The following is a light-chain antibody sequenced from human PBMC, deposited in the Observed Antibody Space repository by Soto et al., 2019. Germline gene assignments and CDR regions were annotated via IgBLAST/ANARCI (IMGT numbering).Light chain of an antibody. V-gene: IGKV3-15*01. CDR2: GAS. J-gene: IGKJ1*01. CDR1: QSVSSN. CDR3: QQYNNWPPWT. Sequence: EIVMTQSPATLSVSPGERATLSCRASQSVSSNLAWYQQKPGQAPRLLIYGASTSATGITARFSGSWSGTEFTLTISSLQSEDFAVYYCQQYNNWPPWTFGQGTKVDIK.